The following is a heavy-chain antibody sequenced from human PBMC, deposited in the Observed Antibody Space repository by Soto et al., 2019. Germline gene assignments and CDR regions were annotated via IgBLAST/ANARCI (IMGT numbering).Heavy chain of an antibody. CDR3: ARPTTASLYFDY. CDR1: GYSFTNYW. D-gene: IGHD5-12*01. Sequence: GESLKISCKVSGYSFTNYWIGWVRQLPGKGLEWMGTIYPGDSDTKYSQSFRGQVAISADNSISTAYLQWSSLKASDTAVYYCARPTTASLYFDYWGRGTLVTVSS. V-gene: IGHV5-51*01. CDR2: IYPGDSDT. J-gene: IGHJ4*02.